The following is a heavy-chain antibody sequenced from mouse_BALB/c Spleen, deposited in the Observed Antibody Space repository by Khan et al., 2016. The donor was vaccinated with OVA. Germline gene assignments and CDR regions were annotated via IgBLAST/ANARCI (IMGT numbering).Heavy chain of an antibody. V-gene: IGHV1-77*01. J-gene: IGHJ3*01. CDR3: AREWAAWFPY. Sequence: VQLQQSGAELARPGASVKLSCKASGYTFTDYYINWMRQRTGQGLEWIGEIYPGSDNTNYNEKFKDKATMTDDQSSSPAYMQLSSRTSEDSAVYFCAREWAAWFPYWGQGTLVTVSA. CDR2: IYPGSDNT. CDR1: GYTFTDYY.